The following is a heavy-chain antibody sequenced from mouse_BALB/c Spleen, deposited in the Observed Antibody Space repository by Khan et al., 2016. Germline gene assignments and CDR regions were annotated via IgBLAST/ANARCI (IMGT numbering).Heavy chain of an antibody. D-gene: IGHD2-1*01. CDR1: GFAFSSYW. V-gene: IGHV6-6*02. J-gene: IGHJ2*01. CDR3: TSGNLDY. CDR2: IRLKSDNYAT. Sequence: EVKLEESGGGLVQPGGSIKLSCVASGFAFSSYWMSWVRQSPEKGLEWVAEIRLKSDNYATHYAESVKGKFTISRDDSKSRLYLQMNSLGAEDTGIYHCTSGNLDYWGQGTTLTVSS.